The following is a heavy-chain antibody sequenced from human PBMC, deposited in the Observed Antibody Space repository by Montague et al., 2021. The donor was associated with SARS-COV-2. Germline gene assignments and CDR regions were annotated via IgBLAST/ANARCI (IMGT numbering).Heavy chain of an antibody. CDR3: AGVRYYGAGTSLGMDA. V-gene: IGHV4-34*01. J-gene: IGHJ6*02. CDR1: GGSFSGYY. D-gene: IGHD3-10*01. CDR2: INHSGST. Sequence: SETLSLTCAVYGGSFSGYYWSWICQPPGQGLEWIGEINHSGSTNYNSSLKSRVTISIDTSKNQFSLKLSSVTAADTAVYYCAGVRYYGAGTSLGMDAWGQGTTVTVSS.